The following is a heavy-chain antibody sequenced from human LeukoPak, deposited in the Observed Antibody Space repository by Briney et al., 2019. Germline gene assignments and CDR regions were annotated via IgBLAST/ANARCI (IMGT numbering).Heavy chain of an antibody. J-gene: IGHJ4*02. V-gene: IGHV4-59*01. CDR1: GGSISGYY. D-gene: IGHD3-22*01. Sequence: SETLSLTCTVSGGSISGYYWSWIRQPPGKGLEWIGYIYYSGSTNYNPSLKSRVTISVDTSKNQFSLKLSSVTAADTAVYYCARRGQTLWGSGWYFDYWGQGTLVTVSS. CDR2: IYYSGST. CDR3: ARRGQTLWGSGWYFDY.